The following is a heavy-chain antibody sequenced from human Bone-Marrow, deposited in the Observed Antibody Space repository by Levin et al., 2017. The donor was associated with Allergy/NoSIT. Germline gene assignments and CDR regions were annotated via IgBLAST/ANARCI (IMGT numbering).Heavy chain of an antibody. CDR3: AREESRDYYPPPLNGMDV. CDR2: ISFDGKTL. D-gene: IGHD3-22*01. Sequence: GESLKISCAGSGFTFTNYVLHWVRQAPGKGLEWVALISFDGKTLYYADAVKGRFTISRDNSRNTVYLQMDSLGVEDTAVYFCAREESRDYYPPPLNGMDVWGQGTTVTVSS. J-gene: IGHJ6*02. CDR1: GFTFTNYV. V-gene: IGHV3-30*04.